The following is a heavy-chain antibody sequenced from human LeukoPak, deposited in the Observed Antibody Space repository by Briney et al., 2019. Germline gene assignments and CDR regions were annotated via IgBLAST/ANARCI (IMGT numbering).Heavy chain of an antibody. CDR3: ARNSVPTRIVGATRYFDY. CDR1: CGSISSSSYY. V-gene: IGHV4-39*01. Sequence: SETLSLTCTVSCGSISSSSYYWRWIRQPPGKGQEWIGSIYYSGSTYYNPSLKSRVTISVDTSKNQFSPKLSSVTAADTAVYYYARNSVPTRIVGATRYFDYWGQGTLVTVSS. CDR2: IYYSGST. J-gene: IGHJ4*02. D-gene: IGHD1-26*01.